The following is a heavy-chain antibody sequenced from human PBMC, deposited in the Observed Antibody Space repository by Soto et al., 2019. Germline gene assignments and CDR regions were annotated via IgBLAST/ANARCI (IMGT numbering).Heavy chain of an antibody. D-gene: IGHD2-8*01. CDR2: ISAYNGNT. CDR3: ARNGDCTRPGCIVGWFDT. CDR1: GYTFTSYG. J-gene: IGHJ5*02. Sequence: GASVKVSCKASGYTFTSYGISWARQAPGQGLEWMGWISAYNGNTKYAQKLQGRVTMTTDTSTSTAYLDLNSVTAADTAMYYCARNGDCTRPGCIVGWFDTWGPGTLVTVSS. V-gene: IGHV1-18*01.